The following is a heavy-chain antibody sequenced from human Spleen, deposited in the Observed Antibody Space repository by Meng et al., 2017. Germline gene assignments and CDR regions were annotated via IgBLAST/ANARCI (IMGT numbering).Heavy chain of an antibody. Sequence: QLQLQESGSGLVKPSQTLSLTCAVSGGSISSDNYWSWIRQPPGKGLEWIGYIYYSGRTYYNPSLKSRLTISVDTSKNQFSLKLSSVTAADTAVYYCARATSSGYSWYFDLWGRGTLVTVSS. J-gene: IGHJ2*01. CDR1: GGSISSDNY. CDR2: IYYSGRT. CDR3: ARATSSGYSWYFDL. V-gene: IGHV4-30-4*01. D-gene: IGHD3-22*01.